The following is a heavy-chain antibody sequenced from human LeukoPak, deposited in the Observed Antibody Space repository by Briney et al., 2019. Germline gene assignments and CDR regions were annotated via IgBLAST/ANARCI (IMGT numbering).Heavy chain of an antibody. Sequence: SETLSPTCAVYGGSFSGYYWSWIRQPPGKGLEWTGEINHSGSTNYNPSLKSRVTISVDTSKNQFSLKLSSVTAADTAVYYCARDPAAAGPDYWGQGTLVTVSS. CDR1: GGSFSGYY. D-gene: IGHD6-13*01. V-gene: IGHV4-34*01. CDR2: INHSGST. J-gene: IGHJ4*02. CDR3: ARDPAAAGPDY.